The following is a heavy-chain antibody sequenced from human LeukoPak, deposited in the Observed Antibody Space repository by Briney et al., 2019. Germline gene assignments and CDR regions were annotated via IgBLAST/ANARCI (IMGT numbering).Heavy chain of an antibody. CDR1: GFTFSSYA. Sequence: GGSLRLSCSASGFTFSSYAMHWVRQAPGKGLEYVSAINSNGGSTYYADSVKGRFTISRDNSKNTLYLQMSSLRVDDTAVYYCVKTHFDHYYGLDVWGQGSTVIVSS. J-gene: IGHJ6*02. CDR3: VKTHFDHYYGLDV. CDR2: INSNGGST. V-gene: IGHV3-64D*09.